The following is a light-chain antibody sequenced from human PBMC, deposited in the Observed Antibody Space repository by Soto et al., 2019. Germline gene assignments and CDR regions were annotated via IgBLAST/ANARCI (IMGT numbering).Light chain of an antibody. J-gene: IGKJ1*01. CDR1: QSVSSY. V-gene: IGKV3-11*01. Sequence: EIVLTQSPATLSLSPEERATLSCRASQSVSSYLAWYQQKPGQAPMLLIYDASNRATGIPARFSGSGSGTDFTLTISSLEPEDFAVYYCQQRSNWPRTFGQGTKVEIK. CDR2: DAS. CDR3: QQRSNWPRT.